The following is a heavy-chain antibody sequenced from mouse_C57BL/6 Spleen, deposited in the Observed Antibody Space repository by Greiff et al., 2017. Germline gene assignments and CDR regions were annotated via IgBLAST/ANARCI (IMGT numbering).Heavy chain of an antibody. D-gene: IGHD3-3*01. J-gene: IGHJ4*01. CDR1: GYAFSSSW. V-gene: IGHV1-82*01. Sequence: VQLQQSGPELVKPGASVKISCKASGYAFSSSWMNWVKQRPGKGLEWIGRIYPGDGDTNYNGKFKGKDTLTADKSSSTAYMQLSSLTSEDSAVYFCAREGTYYYAMDYWGQGTSVTVSS. CDR3: AREGTYYYAMDY. CDR2: IYPGDGDT.